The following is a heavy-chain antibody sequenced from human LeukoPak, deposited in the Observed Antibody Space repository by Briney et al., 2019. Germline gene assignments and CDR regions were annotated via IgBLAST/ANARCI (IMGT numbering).Heavy chain of an antibody. CDR1: GYTFTSYY. CDR3: ARDVPHYDFWSGQYYYYMDV. CDR2: INPTGGST. J-gene: IGHJ6*03. D-gene: IGHD3-3*01. V-gene: IGHV1-46*01. Sequence: ASVKVSCKASGYTFTSYYMHWVRQAPGEGLEWMGIINPTGGSTSYAQKFQGRVTMTRDTSTSTVYMELSSLRSEDTAVYYCARDVPHYDFWSGQYYYYMDVWGKGTTVTVSS.